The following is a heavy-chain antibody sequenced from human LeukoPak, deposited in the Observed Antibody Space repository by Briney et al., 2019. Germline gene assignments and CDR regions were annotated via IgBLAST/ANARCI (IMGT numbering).Heavy chain of an antibody. D-gene: IGHD3-22*01. CDR1: GYTFTSYG. CDR3: ARDIFREDYYDSSGYYSNDAFDI. Sequence: EASVKVSCKASGYTFTSYGIRWVRQAPGQGLEWMGWISAYNGNTNYAQKLQGRVTMTTDTSTSTAYMELRSLRSDDTAVYYCARDIFREDYYDSSGYYSNDAFDIWGQGTMVTVSS. V-gene: IGHV1-18*01. J-gene: IGHJ3*02. CDR2: ISAYNGNT.